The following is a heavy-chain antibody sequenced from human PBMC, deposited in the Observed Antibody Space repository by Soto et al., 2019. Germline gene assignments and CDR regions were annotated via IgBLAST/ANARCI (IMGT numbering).Heavy chain of an antibody. CDR3: ARLTITDAFDI. V-gene: IGHV1-46*03. J-gene: IGHJ3*02. Sequence: ASVKVSCTASGYTFTSYYMHWVRQAPGQGLEWMGIINPSGGSTSYAQKFQGRVTMTRDTSTSTVYMELSSLRSEDTAVYYCARLTITDAFDIWGQGTMVTVSS. D-gene: IGHD5-12*01. CDR2: INPSGGST. CDR1: GYTFTSYY.